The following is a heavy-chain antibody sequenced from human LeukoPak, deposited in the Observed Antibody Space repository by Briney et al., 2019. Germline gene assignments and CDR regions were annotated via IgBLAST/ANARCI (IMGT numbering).Heavy chain of an antibody. CDR2: IYTSGST. CDR1: GYSISSRYY. CDR3: ARLTFGGVIVRTKYYFDY. Sequence: KPSETLSLTCAVSGYSISSRYYWGWIRQPPGKGLEWIGRIYTSGSTNYNPSLKSRVTMSVDTSKNQFSLKLSSVTAADTAVYYCARLTFGGVIVRTKYYFDYWGQGTLVTVSS. J-gene: IGHJ4*02. V-gene: IGHV4-38-2*01. D-gene: IGHD3-16*02.